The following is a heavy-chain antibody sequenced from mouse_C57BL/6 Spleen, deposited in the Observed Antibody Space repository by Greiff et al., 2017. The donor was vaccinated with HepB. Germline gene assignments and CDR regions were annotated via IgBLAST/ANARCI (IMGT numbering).Heavy chain of an antibody. Sequence: QVQLQQSGAELVKPGASVKISCKASGYAFSSYWMNWVKQRPGKGLEWIGQIYPGDGDTNYNGKFKGKATLTADKSSSTAYMQLSSLTSEDSAVYFCARAGRGRDFDYWGQGTTLTVSS. V-gene: IGHV1-80*01. CDR2: IYPGDGDT. CDR1: GYAFSSYW. D-gene: IGHD3-3*01. J-gene: IGHJ2*01. CDR3: ARAGRGRDFDY.